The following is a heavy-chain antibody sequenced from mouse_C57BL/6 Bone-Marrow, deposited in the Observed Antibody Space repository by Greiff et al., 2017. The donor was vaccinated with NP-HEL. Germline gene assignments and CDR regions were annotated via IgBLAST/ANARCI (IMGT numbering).Heavy chain of an antibody. D-gene: IGHD1-1*01. V-gene: IGHV8-8*01. J-gene: IGHJ4*01. CDR1: GFSLSTFGMG. Sequence: QVTLKVSGPGILQPSQTLSLTCSFSGFSLSTFGMGVGWIRQPSGKGLEWLAHIWWDDDKYYNPALKSRLTISKDTSKNQVFLKIANVDTADTATYYCARIRAYGSSYDVPFYYAMDYWGQGTSVTVSS. CDR2: IWWDDDK. CDR3: ARIRAYGSSYDVPFYYAMDY.